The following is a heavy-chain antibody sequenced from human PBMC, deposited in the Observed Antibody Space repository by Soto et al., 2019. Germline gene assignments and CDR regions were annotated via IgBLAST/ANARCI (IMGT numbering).Heavy chain of an antibody. D-gene: IGHD3-3*01. J-gene: IGHJ4*02. CDR3: ARMGIFVYYFDY. V-gene: IGHV4-59*01. CDR2: IYYSGST. Sequence: PSETLSLTCTVSGGSISSYYWSWIRQPPGKGLEWVGYIYYSGSTNYNPSLKRRVTISVDTSKNQFSLKLSSVTAADTAVYYCARMGIFVYYFDYWGQGTLVTVSS. CDR1: GGSISSYY.